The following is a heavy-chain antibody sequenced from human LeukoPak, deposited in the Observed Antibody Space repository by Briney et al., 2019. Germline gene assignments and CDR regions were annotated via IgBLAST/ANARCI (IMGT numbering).Heavy chain of an antibody. CDR3: AKDYDYYDSSGKYYYYGMNV. Sequence: GGSLRLSCAASGFTFDDYVMHCVRQAPGKGLEWVSGIDWNSGSIGYADSVKGRFTISRDNAKNSLYLQMNSLRVEDTALYYCAKDYDYYDSSGKYYYYGMNVWGQGTTVTVSS. V-gene: IGHV3-9*01. CDR1: GFTFDDYV. J-gene: IGHJ6*02. D-gene: IGHD3-22*01. CDR2: IDWNSGSI.